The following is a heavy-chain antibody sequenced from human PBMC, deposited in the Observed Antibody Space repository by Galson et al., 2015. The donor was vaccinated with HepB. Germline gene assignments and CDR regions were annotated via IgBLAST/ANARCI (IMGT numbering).Heavy chain of an antibody. V-gene: IGHV1-3*01. Sequence: SVKVSCKASGYTFSTSSALHWVRQAPGQRLEWMGWITPANGNTNYSQKFQGRVTITRDTSASTAYMELNSLRSEDTAVYYCARDLPGTGIAGEMDVWGKGTTVTVSS. J-gene: IGHJ6*04. CDR3: ARDLPGTGIAGEMDV. D-gene: IGHD1-1*01. CDR2: ITPANGNT. CDR1: GYTFSTSSA.